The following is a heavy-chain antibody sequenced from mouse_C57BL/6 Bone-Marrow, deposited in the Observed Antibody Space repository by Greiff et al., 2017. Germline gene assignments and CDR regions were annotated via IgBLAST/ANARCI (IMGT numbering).Heavy chain of an antibody. Sequence: EVQLQQSGPELVKPGASVKIPCKASGYTFTDYNMDWVKQSHGKSLEWIGDINPNNGGTIYNQKFKGKATLTVDKSSSAAYMELRSLTSEDTAVYYCARRDYYGSSYISPYWYVDVWGTGTTVTVSS. CDR1: GYTFTDYN. CDR2: INPNNGGT. V-gene: IGHV1-18*01. J-gene: IGHJ1*03. CDR3: ARRDYYGSSYISPYWYVDV. D-gene: IGHD1-1*01.